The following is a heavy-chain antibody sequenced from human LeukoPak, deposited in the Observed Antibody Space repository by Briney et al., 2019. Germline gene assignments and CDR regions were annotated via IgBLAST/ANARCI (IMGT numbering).Heavy chain of an antibody. V-gene: IGHV4-39*07. CDR3: ARGPESRTARLQRPRRNWFDP. J-gene: IGHJ5*02. CDR1: GGSISSGSYY. CDR2: INHSGST. Sequence: MTSQTLSLTCTVSGGSISSGSYYWSWIRQPPGKGLEWIGEINHSGSTNYNPSLKSRVTISVDTSKNQFSLKLSSVTAADTAVYYCARGPESRTARLQRPRRNWFDPWGQGTLVTVSS. D-gene: IGHD1-1*01.